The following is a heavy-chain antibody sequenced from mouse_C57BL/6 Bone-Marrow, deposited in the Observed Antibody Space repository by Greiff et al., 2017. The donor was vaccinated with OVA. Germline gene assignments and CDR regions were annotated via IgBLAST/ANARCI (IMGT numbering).Heavy chain of an antibody. CDR1: GYAFSSYW. J-gene: IGHJ4*01. CDR3: ARYYYGSSQSPYYAMDY. CDR2: IYPGDGDT. V-gene: IGHV1-80*01. Sequence: QVQLQQSGAELVKPGASVKISCKASGYAFSSYWMNWVKQRPGKGLEWIGQIYPGDGDTNYNGKFKGKATLTADKSSSTAYMQLSSLTSEDSAVYFCARYYYGSSQSPYYAMDYWGQGTSVTVSS. D-gene: IGHD1-1*01.